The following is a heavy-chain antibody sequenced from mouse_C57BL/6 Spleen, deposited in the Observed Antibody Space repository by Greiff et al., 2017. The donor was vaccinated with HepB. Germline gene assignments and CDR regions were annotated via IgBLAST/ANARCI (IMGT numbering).Heavy chain of an antibody. J-gene: IGHJ4*01. CDR2: INPYNGGT. CDR3: ARETAQAIYAMDY. V-gene: IGHV1-19*01. CDR1: GYTFTDYY. Sequence: EVKLQESGPVLVKPGASVKMSCKASGYTFTDYYMNWVKQSHGKSLEWIGVINPYNGGTSYNQKFKGKATLTVDKSSSTAYMELNSLTSEDSAVYYCARETAQAIYAMDYWGQGTSVTVSS. D-gene: IGHD3-2*02.